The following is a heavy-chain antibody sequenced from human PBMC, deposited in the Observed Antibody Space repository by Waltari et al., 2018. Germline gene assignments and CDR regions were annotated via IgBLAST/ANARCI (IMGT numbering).Heavy chain of an antibody. D-gene: IGHD6-19*01. CDR2: INQDGGET. CDR3: ARDRGWNTLDY. CDR1: GFTFSSNW. V-gene: IGHV3-7*04. Sequence: EVQLVESGGGLVQPGGSVRLSCAASGFTFSSNWIAWVRQAPGRGLEWVANINQDGGETYYVDSVRGRFTISRDNARNSLYLQMDSLRDEDTALYYCARDRGWNTLDYWGQGTLVTVSS. J-gene: IGHJ4*02.